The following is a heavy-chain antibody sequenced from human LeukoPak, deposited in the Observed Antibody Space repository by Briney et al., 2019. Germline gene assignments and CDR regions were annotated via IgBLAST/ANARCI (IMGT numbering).Heavy chain of an antibody. CDR1: GFTFSSYA. CDR2: ISSNGGST. Sequence: GGSLRLSCAASGFTFSSYAMHWVRQAPGKGLEYVSAISSNGGSTYYANSVKGRFTISRDNSKNTLYLQMGSLRAEDMAVYYCAGGGRIVAPLDYWGQGTLVTVSS. J-gene: IGHJ4*02. V-gene: IGHV3-64*01. D-gene: IGHD5-12*01. CDR3: AGGGRIVAPLDY.